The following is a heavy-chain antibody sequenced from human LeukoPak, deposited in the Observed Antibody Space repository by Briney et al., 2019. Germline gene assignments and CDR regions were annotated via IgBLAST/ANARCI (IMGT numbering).Heavy chain of an antibody. V-gene: IGHV3-48*01. Sequence: PGGSLGLSCAASGFTFGSYSINWVRQAPGKGLEWVSYIGRSSSSIYYADSVKGRFTISRDNAKDSVYLQMNSLRAEDTAVYYCVRDRDYYDSSSYYDYYYYMDVWGKGTTVTVSS. D-gene: IGHD3-22*01. CDR1: GFTFGSYS. CDR2: IGRSSSSI. J-gene: IGHJ6*03. CDR3: VRDRDYYDSSSYYDYYYYMDV.